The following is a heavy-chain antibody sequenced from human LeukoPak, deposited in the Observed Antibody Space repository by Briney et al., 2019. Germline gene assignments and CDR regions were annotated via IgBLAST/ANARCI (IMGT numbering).Heavy chain of an antibody. Sequence: SVKVSCKASGGTFSSYAISWVRQAPGQGLEWMGRIIPIFGIANYAQKFQGRVTITADKSTSTAYMKLSSLRSEDTAVYYCAREPESGAPDYWGQGTLVTVSS. CDR1: GGTFSSYA. D-gene: IGHD3-10*01. CDR3: AREPESGAPDY. V-gene: IGHV1-69*04. J-gene: IGHJ4*02. CDR2: IIPIFGIA.